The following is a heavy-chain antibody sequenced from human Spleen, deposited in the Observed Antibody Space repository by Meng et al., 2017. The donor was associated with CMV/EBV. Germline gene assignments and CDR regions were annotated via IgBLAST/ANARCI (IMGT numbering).Heavy chain of an antibody. D-gene: IGHD2-21*02. V-gene: IGHV3-30*02. CDR2: IRYDGSNK. J-gene: IGHJ4*02. CDR1: GFTFSSYG. Sequence: GGSLKISCAASGFTFSSYGMNWVRQAPGKGLEWVAFIRYDGSNKFYADSVKGRFTIFRDNAKNSVYLQMNSLRVEDTAVYYCARESVRRIAVVTAGYFDYWGQGALVTVSS. CDR3: ARESVRRIAVVTAGYFDY.